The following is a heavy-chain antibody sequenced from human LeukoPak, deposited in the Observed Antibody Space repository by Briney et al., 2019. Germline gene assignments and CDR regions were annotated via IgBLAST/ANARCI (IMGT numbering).Heavy chain of an antibody. Sequence: GGSLRLSCAASGFTFSSYSMNWVRQAPGKGLEWVSSISSSSSSYIYYADSVKGRFTIFRDNAKKLLYLTMNSLRAEDTAVYYCARDRYYYGSGSEGTDYWGQGTLFTVSS. D-gene: IGHD3-10*01. CDR2: ISSSSSSYI. J-gene: IGHJ4*02. CDR3: ARDRYYYGSGSEGTDY. CDR1: GFTFSSYS. V-gene: IGHV3-21*01.